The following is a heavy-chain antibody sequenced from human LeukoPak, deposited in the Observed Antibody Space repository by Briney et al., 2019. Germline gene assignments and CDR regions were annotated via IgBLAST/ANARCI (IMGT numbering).Heavy chain of an antibody. D-gene: IGHD3-16*02. CDR1: GFTFSDHY. Sequence: GGSLRLSCAASGFTFSDHYMDWVRQAPGKGLEWVGRTRNKANSYTTEYAASVKGRFTILRDDSKNSLYLQMNSLKTEDTAVYYCATIWGSYRTRAFDIWGQGTMVTVSS. CDR2: TRNKANSYTT. CDR3: ATIWGSYRTRAFDI. J-gene: IGHJ3*02. V-gene: IGHV3-72*01.